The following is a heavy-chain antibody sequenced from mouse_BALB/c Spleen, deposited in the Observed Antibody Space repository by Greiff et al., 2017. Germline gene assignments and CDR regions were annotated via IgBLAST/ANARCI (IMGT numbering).Heavy chain of an antibody. Sequence: QVQLQQSGAELVKPGASVKLSCKASGYTFTSYYMYWVKQRPGQGLEWIGEINPSNGGTNFNEKFKSKATLTVDKSSSTAYMQLSSLTSEDSAVYYCTTSLRSLYYYAMDYWGQGTSVTVSS. CDR1: GYTFTSYY. D-gene: IGHD1-1*01. J-gene: IGHJ4*01. V-gene: IGHV1S81*02. CDR2: INPSNGGT. CDR3: TTSLRSLYYYAMDY.